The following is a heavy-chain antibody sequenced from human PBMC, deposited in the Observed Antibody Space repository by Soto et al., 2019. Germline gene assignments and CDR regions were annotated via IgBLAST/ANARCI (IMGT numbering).Heavy chain of an antibody. CDR1: GFTFSSYP. D-gene: IGHD6-19*01. J-gene: IGHJ4*02. V-gene: IGHV3-23*01. Sequence: GGSLRLLCAASGFTFSSYPMSWVRQAPGKGLEWVSAISGSGGSTYYADSVKGRFTISRDNSKNTLYLQMNSLRAEDTAVYYCAKDLEYKQWLVPGYWGQGTLVTVSS. CDR3: AKDLEYKQWLVPGY. CDR2: ISGSGGST.